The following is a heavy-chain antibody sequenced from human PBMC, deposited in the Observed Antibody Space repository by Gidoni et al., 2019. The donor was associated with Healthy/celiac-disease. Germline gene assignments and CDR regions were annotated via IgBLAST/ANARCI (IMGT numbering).Heavy chain of an antibody. CDR3: AKDLGAAVGTSAFDI. Sequence: SCAAYGFTFDDYAMHWVRQAPGKGLEWVSGISWNSGSVGYGDSVKGRFTISRDNAKNSLYLQMSSLRAEDTAFYYCAKDLGAAVGTSAFDIWGQGTMVTVSS. D-gene: IGHD1-1*01. CDR1: GFTFDDYA. J-gene: IGHJ3*02. V-gene: IGHV3-9*01. CDR2: ISWNSGSV.